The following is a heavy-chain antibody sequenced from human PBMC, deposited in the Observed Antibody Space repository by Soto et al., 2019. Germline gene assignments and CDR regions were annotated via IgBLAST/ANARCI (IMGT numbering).Heavy chain of an antibody. CDR3: ATSVNSAMAFDY. J-gene: IGHJ4*02. Sequence: GASVKVSFKASGYTFTGYYRHWVRQAPGQGLEWMGIINPNGGSTTYAQRFRAGFTMTRDTSTSTVYMELSSLRSEDSAVYYCATSVNSAMAFDYWGQGTLVTVSS. D-gene: IGHD5-18*01. CDR1: GYTFTGYY. CDR2: INPNGGST. V-gene: IGHV1-46*01.